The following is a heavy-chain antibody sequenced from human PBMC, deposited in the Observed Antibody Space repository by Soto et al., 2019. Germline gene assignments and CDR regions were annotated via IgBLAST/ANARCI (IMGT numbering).Heavy chain of an antibody. V-gene: IGHV1-46*01. CDR3: ARETAYCGGDCSPAYFQH. CDR2: INPSGGRT. D-gene: IGHD2-21*02. J-gene: IGHJ1*01. Sequence: GASVKVSCKASGYTFTSYYMHWVRQAPGQGLEWKGIINPSGGRTSYAQKFQGRVTMTRDTSTSTFYMELSSLRSEDTAVYYCARETAYCGGDCSPAYFQHWGQGTLVTVSS. CDR1: GYTFTSYY.